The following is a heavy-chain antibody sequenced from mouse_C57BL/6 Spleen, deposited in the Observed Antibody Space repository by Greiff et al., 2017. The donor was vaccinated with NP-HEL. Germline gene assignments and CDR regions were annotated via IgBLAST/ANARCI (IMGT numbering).Heavy chain of an antibody. CDR1: GYTFTDYY. CDR3: ARGIYGNYLTYFDY. Sequence: EVQLHQSGPELVKPGASVKISCKASGYTFTDYYMNWVKQSHGKSLEWIGDINPNNGGTSYNQKFKGKATLTVDKSSSTAYMELRSLTSEDSAVYYCARGIYGNYLTYFDYWGQGTTLTVSS. CDR2: INPNNGGT. D-gene: IGHD2-1*01. V-gene: IGHV1-26*01. J-gene: IGHJ2*01.